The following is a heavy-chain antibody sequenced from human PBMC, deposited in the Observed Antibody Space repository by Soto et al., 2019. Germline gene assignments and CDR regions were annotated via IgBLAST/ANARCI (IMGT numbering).Heavy chain of an antibody. D-gene: IGHD6-13*01. Sequence: PGGSLRLSCAASGFTFSSYWMHWVRQAPGKGLVWVSRINSDGSSTSYADSVKGRFTISRDNAKNTLYLQMNSLRAEDTAVYYCARPSSWYEVASDSWGQGTRVTVAS. CDR3: ARPSSWYEVASDS. J-gene: IGHJ3*02. CDR2: INSDGSST. CDR1: GFTFSSYW. V-gene: IGHV3-74*01.